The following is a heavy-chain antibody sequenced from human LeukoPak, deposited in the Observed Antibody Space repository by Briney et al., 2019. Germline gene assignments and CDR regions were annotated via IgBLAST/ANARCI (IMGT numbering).Heavy chain of an antibody. CDR3: ARDRLAAGAPNWFDP. Sequence: GASVKVSCKASGYTFTSYGISWVRQAPGQGLEWMGWISAYNGNTNYAQKLQGRVTMTTDTSTSTAYMELRSLRSDDTAVYYCARDRLAAGAPNWFDPWGQGTLVTVSS. CDR2: ISAYNGNT. CDR1: GYTFTSYG. V-gene: IGHV1-18*01. D-gene: IGHD1-26*01. J-gene: IGHJ5*02.